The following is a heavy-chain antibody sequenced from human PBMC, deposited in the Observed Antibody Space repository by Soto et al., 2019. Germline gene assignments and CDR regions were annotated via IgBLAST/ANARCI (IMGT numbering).Heavy chain of an antibody. D-gene: IGHD5-18*01. CDR1: GFTVSSNY. V-gene: IGHV3-53*01. Sequence: PGGSLRLSCAASGFTVSSNYMSWVRQAPGKGLEWVSVIYSGGSTYYADSVKGRFTISRDNSKNTLYLQMNSLRAEDTAVYYCARDTAMGPFDYWGRGTLVTVSS. J-gene: IGHJ4*02. CDR3: ARDTAMGPFDY. CDR2: IYSGGST.